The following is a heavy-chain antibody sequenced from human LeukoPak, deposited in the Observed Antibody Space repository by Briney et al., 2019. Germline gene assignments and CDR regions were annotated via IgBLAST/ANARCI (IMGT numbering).Heavy chain of an antibody. Sequence: SETLSLTCTVSGGSISSYYWSWIRQPPGKGLEWIGYIYYSGSTNYNPSLKSRVTISVDTSKNQFSLKLSSVTAADTAVYYCARGTYLRWSYYYYLDVWGKGTTVTVSS. CDR1: GGSISSYY. CDR2: IYYSGST. CDR3: ARGTYLRWSYYYYLDV. D-gene: IGHD4-23*01. V-gene: IGHV4-59*01. J-gene: IGHJ6*03.